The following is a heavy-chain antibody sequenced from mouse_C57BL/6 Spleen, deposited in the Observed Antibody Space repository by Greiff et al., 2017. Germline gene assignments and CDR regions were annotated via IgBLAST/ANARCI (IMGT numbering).Heavy chain of an antibody. CDR1: GYSITSGYY. D-gene: IGHD3-2*02. J-gene: IGHJ3*01. V-gene: IGHV3-6*01. CDR2: ISYDGSN. Sequence: DVKLQESGPGLVKPSQSLSLSCSVTGYSITSGYYWNWIRQFPGNNLEWMGYISYDGSNNYNPSLKNRISITLDTAENQFFLKLNSVTTEDTAAYYCAVDSSDSDGFAYWGQGTLVTVSA. CDR3: AVDSSDSDGFAY.